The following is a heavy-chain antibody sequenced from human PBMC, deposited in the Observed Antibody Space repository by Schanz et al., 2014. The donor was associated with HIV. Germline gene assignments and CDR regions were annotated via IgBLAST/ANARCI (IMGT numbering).Heavy chain of an antibody. CDR1: GFPFSNFA. J-gene: IGHJ4*02. D-gene: IGHD3-10*01. V-gene: IGHV3-23*01. CDR2: IRTGGERT. Sequence: EEHLLESGGDLIQPGGSLRLSCVASGFPFSNFALSWVRQDPGRGREGVSAIRTGGERTFYADSVKGRFTISRDNSKNTLYLQMNSLRAEDTAIYHCGTYNYGSGHDYWGQGTLVTVSS. CDR3: GTYNYGSGHDY.